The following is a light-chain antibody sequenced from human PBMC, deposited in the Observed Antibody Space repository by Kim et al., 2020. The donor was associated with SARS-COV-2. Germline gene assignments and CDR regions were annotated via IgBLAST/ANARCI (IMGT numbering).Light chain of an antibody. CDR2: AAS. CDR1: QSISSY. V-gene: IGKV1-39*01. J-gene: IGKJ2*01. Sequence: DIQMTQSPSSLSASVGDRVTITCRASQSISSYLNWYQQKPGKAPKLLIYAASSLQSGVPSRFSGSGSGTDFTLTISSLQPEDFATYYCQQSDSTTSTFGQGTKLDI. CDR3: QQSDSTTST.